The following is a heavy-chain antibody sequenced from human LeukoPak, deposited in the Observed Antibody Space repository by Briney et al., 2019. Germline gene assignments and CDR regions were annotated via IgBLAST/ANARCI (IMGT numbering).Heavy chain of an antibody. CDR2: IYTSGST. CDR1: GGSISSYY. CDR3: ARDRDSGFGEFNFDY. D-gene: IGHD3-10*01. Sequence: SETLSLTCTVSGGSISSYYWSWIRQPAGKGLKWIGRIYTSGSTNYNPSLKSRVTMSVDTSKNQFSLKLSSVAAADTAVYYCARDRDSGFGEFNFDYWGQGTLVTVSS. J-gene: IGHJ4*02. V-gene: IGHV4-4*07.